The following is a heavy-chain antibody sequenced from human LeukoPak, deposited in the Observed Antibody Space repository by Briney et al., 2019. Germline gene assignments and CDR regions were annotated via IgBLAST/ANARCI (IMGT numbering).Heavy chain of an antibody. CDR3: AKNPQPYSSTWTGYFQH. D-gene: IGHD6-13*01. CDR1: GFTFSSNG. J-gene: IGHJ1*01. Sequence: GGSLRLSCAASGFTFSSNGMSWVRQAPGKGLEWVSGISGSGGNTYYADSVKGRFTISRDNSKNTLYLQMNILRAEDTALYYCAKNPQPYSSTWTGYFQHGGQGTLVTVSS. CDR2: ISGSGGNT. V-gene: IGHV3-23*01.